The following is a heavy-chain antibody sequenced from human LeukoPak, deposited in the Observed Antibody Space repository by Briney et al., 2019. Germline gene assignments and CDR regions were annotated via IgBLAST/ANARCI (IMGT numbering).Heavy chain of an antibody. Sequence: ASVKVSCKASGYTFISYGLYWVRQAPGQGLEWMGRINPNSGGTNYAQKFQGRVTMTRDTSISTAYMELSRLRSDDTAVYYCARVGESSGWYSFWDYWGQGTLVTVSS. CDR3: ARVGESSGWYSFWDY. J-gene: IGHJ4*02. V-gene: IGHV1-2*06. CDR2: INPNSGGT. CDR1: GYTFISYG. D-gene: IGHD6-19*01.